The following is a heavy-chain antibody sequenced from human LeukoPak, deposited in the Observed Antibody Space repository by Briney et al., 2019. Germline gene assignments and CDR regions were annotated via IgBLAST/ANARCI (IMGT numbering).Heavy chain of an antibody. D-gene: IGHD5-12*01. CDR1: GFTFSSYS. J-gene: IGHJ4*02. Sequence: PGGSLRLSCAASGFTFSSYSMNWVRQAPGKGLEWVSYISSSSSTIYYADSVKGRFTISRDNSKNTLYLQMNSLRAEDTAVYYCATPGYSGYDLRFDYWGQGTLVTVSS. V-gene: IGHV3-48*01. CDR3: ATPGYSGYDLRFDY. CDR2: ISSSSSTI.